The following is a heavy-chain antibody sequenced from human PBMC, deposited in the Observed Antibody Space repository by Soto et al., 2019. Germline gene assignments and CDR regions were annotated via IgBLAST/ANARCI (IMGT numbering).Heavy chain of an antibody. V-gene: IGHV3-23*01. J-gene: IGHJ4*02. D-gene: IGHD1-26*01. CDR1: GLTFRNYA. CDR2: ISGSGANT. Sequence: EVQLLESGGGLVQPGGSLRLSCVASGLTFRNYAMNWVRQAPGKGLELVSTISGSGANTFHIDSVKGRFTISRDNSKNRLYLQMNSLRTEDTAVYYCAKSQTSEYSGSPLDSCGQGTLVTVSS. CDR3: AKSQTSEYSGSPLDS.